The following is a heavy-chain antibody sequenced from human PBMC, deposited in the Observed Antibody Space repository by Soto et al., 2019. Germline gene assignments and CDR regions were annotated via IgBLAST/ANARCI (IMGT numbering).Heavy chain of an antibody. CDR3: ARGCYGSGSYLDY. J-gene: IGHJ4*02. V-gene: IGHV4-34*01. Sequence: SETLSLTCAVYGGSFSGYYWNWIRQPPGKGLEWIGEINHSGSTNYNPSLKSRVTISVDTSKNQFSLKLSSVTAADTAVYYCARGCYGSGSYLDYWGQRTLVTVSS. D-gene: IGHD3-10*01. CDR1: GGSFSGYY. CDR2: INHSGST.